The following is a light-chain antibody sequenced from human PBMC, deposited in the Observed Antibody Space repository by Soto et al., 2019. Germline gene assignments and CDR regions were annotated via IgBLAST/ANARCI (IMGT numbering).Light chain of an antibody. Sequence: YELTQAPSVSVAPGQTARMTCGGDNIGTKTVHWYQQRPGQAPVLVVYDDSDRPSGIPERFSGSNSGNTATLTITRVEAGDEADFYCQVWDNRTDHVVFGGGTKLTVL. CDR3: QVWDNRTDHVV. J-gene: IGLJ2*01. CDR1: NIGTKT. V-gene: IGLV3-21*02. CDR2: DDS.